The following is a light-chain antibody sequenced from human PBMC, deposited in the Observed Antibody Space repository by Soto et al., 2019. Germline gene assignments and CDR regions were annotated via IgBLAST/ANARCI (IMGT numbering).Light chain of an antibody. Sequence: QLVLTQSPSASASLGASVKLTCTLSSGHSNNAIAWHQQQPEKGPRYLMKVNSDGSHSKGDGIPDRFSGSSSGAERYVTISSLQSEDEADYYCQTWGTGIQVFGGGTKVTVL. V-gene: IGLV4-69*01. CDR2: VNSDGSH. CDR3: QTWGTGIQV. CDR1: SGHSNNA. J-gene: IGLJ3*02.